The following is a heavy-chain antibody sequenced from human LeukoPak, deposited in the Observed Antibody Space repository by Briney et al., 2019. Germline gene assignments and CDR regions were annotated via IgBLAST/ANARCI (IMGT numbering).Heavy chain of an antibody. CDR3: AKGSSNSRPYYFDY. CDR1: GFTFSNYV. CDR2: ITGSSDST. V-gene: IGHV3-23*01. D-gene: IGHD1-1*01. Sequence: PGGSLRLSCAASGFTFSNYVMSWVRQAPGKGLEWVSAITGSSDSTYYADSAKGRFTSSRDSSKSTLFLQMNSLRAEDTAIYYCAKGSSNSRPYYFDYWGQGTLATVSS. J-gene: IGHJ4*02.